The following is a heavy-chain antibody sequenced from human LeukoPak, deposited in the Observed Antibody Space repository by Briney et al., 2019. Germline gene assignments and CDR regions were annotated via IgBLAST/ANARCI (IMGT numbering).Heavy chain of an antibody. J-gene: IGHJ4*02. CDR1: GYTFSNYG. Sequence: ASVTVSYKASGYTFSNYGISWVRQAPGQGVEWMGWISAYNGNTNYAQNLQGRVTITTDTSTSTDYMELRSLRSDDTAVYYCARGPYCNGGTCYSQYFDYWGQGTLVTVSS. D-gene: IGHD2-15*01. V-gene: IGHV1-18*01. CDR2: ISAYNGNT. CDR3: ARGPYCNGGTCYSQYFDY.